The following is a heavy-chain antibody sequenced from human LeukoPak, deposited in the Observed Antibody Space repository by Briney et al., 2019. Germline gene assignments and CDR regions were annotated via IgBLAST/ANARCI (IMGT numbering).Heavy chain of an antibody. Sequence: GASVKVSCKASGYTFTGHYMHWVRQAPGQGLEWMGWINPNSGGTNYAQKFQGRVTMTRDTSISTAYMELSRLRSDDTAVYYCARDSLMTTVTLYFYYYGMDVWGQGTTVTVSS. CDR3: ARDSLMTTVTLYFYYYGMDV. D-gene: IGHD4-17*01. J-gene: IGHJ6*02. V-gene: IGHV1-2*02. CDR1: GYTFTGHY. CDR2: INPNSGGT.